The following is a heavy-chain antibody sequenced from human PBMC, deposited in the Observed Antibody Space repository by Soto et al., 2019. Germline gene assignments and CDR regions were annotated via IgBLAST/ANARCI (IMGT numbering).Heavy chain of an antibody. CDR2: ISDSGVNT. CDR1: GLTFRNHA. Sequence: GSLRLSCTTSGLTFRNHAMTWVRQAPDKGLEWVSTISDSGVNTHYADSVKGRFTISRDNSRNTLYLQMNSLRAEDTAVYHCARARGNDWYSDYWGQGTMVTVSS. V-gene: IGHV3-23*01. CDR3: ARARGNDWYSDY. J-gene: IGHJ4*02. D-gene: IGHD2-21*02.